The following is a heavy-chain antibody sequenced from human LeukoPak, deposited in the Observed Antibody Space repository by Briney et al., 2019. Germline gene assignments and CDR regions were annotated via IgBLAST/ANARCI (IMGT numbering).Heavy chain of an antibody. J-gene: IGHJ4*02. CDR2: ISGSGGTT. CDR3: ASQQLVLTPFDY. V-gene: IGHV3-23*01. CDR1: GFTFSSYA. Sequence: GGSLRLSCAASGFTFSSYAMSWVPQAPGKGLEWVSAISGSGGTTYYADSVKGRFTISRDNSKNTLYLQMNSLRAEDTAVYYCASQQLVLTPFDYWGQGTLVTVSS. D-gene: IGHD6-13*01.